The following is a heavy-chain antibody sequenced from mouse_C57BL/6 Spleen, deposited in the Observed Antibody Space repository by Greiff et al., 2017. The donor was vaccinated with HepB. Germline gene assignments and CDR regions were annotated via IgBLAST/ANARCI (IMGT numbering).Heavy chain of an antibody. CDR3: AAYYGSSYPYAMDY. V-gene: IGHV1-50*01. Sequence: QVQLKQPGAELVKPGASVKLSCKASGYTFTSYWMQWVKQRPGQGLEWIGEIDPSDSYTNYNQKFKGKATLTVDTSSSTAYMQLSSLTSEDSAVYYCAAYYGSSYPYAMDYWGQGTSVTVSS. J-gene: IGHJ4*01. D-gene: IGHD1-1*01. CDR2: IDPSDSYT. CDR1: GYTFTSYW.